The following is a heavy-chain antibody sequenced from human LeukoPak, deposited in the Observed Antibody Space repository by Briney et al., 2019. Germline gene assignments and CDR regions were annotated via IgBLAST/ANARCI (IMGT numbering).Heavy chain of an antibody. CDR1: GGSFSGYY. CDR2: IHHSGRT. J-gene: IGHJ3*02. V-gene: IGHV4-34*01. Sequence: SETLSLTCAVYGGSFSGYYWSWIRQPPGKGLEWIGSIHHSGRTYYNPSLKSRVTISVDTSKNQFSLKLSSVTAADTAVYYCAREPGLPEGGAFDIWGQGTMVTVSS. D-gene: IGHD1-14*01. CDR3: AREPGLPEGGAFDI.